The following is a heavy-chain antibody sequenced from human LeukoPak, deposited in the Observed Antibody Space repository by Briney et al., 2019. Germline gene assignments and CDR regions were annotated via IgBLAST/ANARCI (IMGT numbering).Heavy chain of an antibody. Sequence: GGSLRLSCAASGFTFSTYGMHWVRQAPGKGLEWVTVIWHDGSHKDYADSVKGRFTISRDNSKNTLYLQMNSLRAEDTAVYYCARGRGADYGGNSGYFDYWGQGTLVTVSS. CDR3: ARGRGADYGGNSGYFDY. J-gene: IGHJ4*02. D-gene: IGHD4-23*01. CDR1: GFTFSTYG. CDR2: IWHDGSHK. V-gene: IGHV3-33*01.